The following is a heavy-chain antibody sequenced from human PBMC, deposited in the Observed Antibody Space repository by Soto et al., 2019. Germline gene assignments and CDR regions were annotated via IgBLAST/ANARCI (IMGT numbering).Heavy chain of an antibody. D-gene: IGHD2-21*01. J-gene: IGHJ4*02. Sequence: ASVKVSCKASGYTFTSYNMHRVRQAPGQRLEWMGWINAGNGNTKYSQKFQDRVTITSDTSASTAYMELSSPRSEDTAVYYCARGLLSVIITASDYWGQGTLVTVSS. CDR2: INAGNGNT. V-gene: IGHV1-3*01. CDR3: ARGLLSVIITASDY. CDR1: GYTFTSYN.